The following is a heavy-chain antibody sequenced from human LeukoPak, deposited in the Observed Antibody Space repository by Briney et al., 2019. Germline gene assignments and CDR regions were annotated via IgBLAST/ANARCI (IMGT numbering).Heavy chain of an antibody. CDR1: GGSFSGYY. Sequence: SETLSLTCAVYGGSFSGYYWSWIRQPPGKGLEWIGEINHSGSTNYNPSLKSRVTISVDKSKNQFSLKLNSVTAADTAVYYCARRSEEGKSGNITFGGAYAFDIWGQGTMVTVSS. V-gene: IGHV4-34*01. D-gene: IGHD3-16*01. J-gene: IGHJ3*02. CDR2: INHSGST. CDR3: ARRSEEGKSGNITFGGAYAFDI.